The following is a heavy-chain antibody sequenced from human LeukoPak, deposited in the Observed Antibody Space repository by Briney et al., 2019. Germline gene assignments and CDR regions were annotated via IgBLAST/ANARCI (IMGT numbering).Heavy chain of an antibody. Sequence: PGGSLRLSCAASGFTFSSYWMDWVRQAPGEGLVWVSRINSDGSTTNYADSAKGRFTISRDNAKNTVYLQMNSLRAEDTAVYYCARGSDSKITIFWDWGQGTLVTVSS. CDR1: GFTFSSYW. V-gene: IGHV3-74*01. J-gene: IGHJ4*02. CDR3: ARGSDSKITIFWD. D-gene: IGHD3-9*01. CDR2: INSDGSTT.